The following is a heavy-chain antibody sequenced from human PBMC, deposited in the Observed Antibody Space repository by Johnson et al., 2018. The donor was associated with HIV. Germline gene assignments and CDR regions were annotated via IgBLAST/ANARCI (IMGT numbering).Heavy chain of an antibody. D-gene: IGHD3-22*01. Sequence: MQLVESGGGLVQPGGSLRLSCAASGFTVSSNYMSWVRQAPGKGLEWVSVIYSGGSTYYADSVKGRFTISRDNSKNTLYLQMNSLRAEDTAVYYCARSRYDSSGYGIWGQGTMVTVSS. CDR2: IYSGGST. J-gene: IGHJ3*02. CDR3: ARSRYDSSGYGI. CDR1: GFTVSSNY. V-gene: IGHV3-66*01.